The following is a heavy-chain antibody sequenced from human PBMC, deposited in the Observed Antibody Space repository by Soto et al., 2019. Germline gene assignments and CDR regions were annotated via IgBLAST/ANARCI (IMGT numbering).Heavy chain of an antibody. D-gene: IGHD5-12*01. CDR2: IYYSGST. Sequence: SETLSLTCPVSGGSISSYYWSWIRQPPGKGLEWIGYIYYSGSTNYNPSLKSRVTISVDTSKNQFSLKLSSVTAADTAVYYCARLGYSGYDGDYWGQGTLVTVSS. CDR3: ARLGYSGYDGDY. V-gene: IGHV4-59*01. CDR1: GGSISSYY. J-gene: IGHJ4*02.